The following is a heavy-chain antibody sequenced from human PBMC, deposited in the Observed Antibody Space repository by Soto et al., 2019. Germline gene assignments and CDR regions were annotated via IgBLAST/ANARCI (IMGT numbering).Heavy chain of an antibody. V-gene: IGHV3-30*04. J-gene: IGHJ4*02. Sequence: QVQLVESGGGVVQPGTSLGLSCAVSGFTFSPYTMHWVRQAPGKGLEWVAVISYDGTGKYYADSVKGRFTISRDNSKNTLYLQMYSLRPEDTSVYYCARGGGFCGGDCYNGGVDYWGQGTLVTVS. D-gene: IGHD2-21*02. CDR1: GFTFSPYT. CDR2: ISYDGTGK. CDR3: ARGGGFCGGDCYNGGVDY.